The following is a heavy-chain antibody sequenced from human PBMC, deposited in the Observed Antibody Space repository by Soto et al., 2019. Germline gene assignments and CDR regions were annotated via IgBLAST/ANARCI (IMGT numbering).Heavy chain of an antibody. CDR1: GFTFSSYA. V-gene: IGHV3-23*01. CDR3: AKDPYPLVVAAIGIDY. J-gene: IGHJ4*02. CDR2: ISGSGGST. D-gene: IGHD2-15*01. Sequence: EVQLLESGGGLVQPGGSLRLSCAASGFTFSSYAMSWVRQAPEKGLEWVSAISGSGGSTYYADSVKGRFTISRDNSKTTLYLQMNSLRAEDTAVYYCAKDPYPLVVAAIGIDYWGQGTLVTVS.